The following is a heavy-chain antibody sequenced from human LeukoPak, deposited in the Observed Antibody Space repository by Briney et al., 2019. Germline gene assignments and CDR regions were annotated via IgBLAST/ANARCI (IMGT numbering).Heavy chain of an antibody. V-gene: IGHV4-61*01. CDR2: IYYSGST. Sequence: KASETLSLTCTVSGGSVSSGSYYWSWIRQPPGKGLEWIGYIYYSGSTNYNPSLKSRVTISVDTSKNQFSLKLSSVTAADTAVYYCARAGRYFDWSDVWGQGTTVTVSS. CDR1: GGSVSSGSYY. D-gene: IGHD3-9*01. J-gene: IGHJ6*02. CDR3: ARAGRYFDWSDV.